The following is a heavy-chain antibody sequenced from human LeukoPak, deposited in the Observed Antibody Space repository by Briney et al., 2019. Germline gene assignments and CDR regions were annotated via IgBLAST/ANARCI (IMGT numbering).Heavy chain of an antibody. CDR2: INTNTGNP. V-gene: IGHV7-4-1*02. J-gene: IGHJ3*02. Sequence: ASVKVSCKASGYTFTNYAMNWVRQAPGQGLEWMGWINTNTGNPTYAQDFTGRFVFSLDTSVSTAYLQISSLKADDTAAYYCARDPMGYCSSTSCYPSAFDIWGQGTMVTVSS. CDR1: GYTFTNYA. D-gene: IGHD2-2*01. CDR3: ARDPMGYCSSTSCYPSAFDI.